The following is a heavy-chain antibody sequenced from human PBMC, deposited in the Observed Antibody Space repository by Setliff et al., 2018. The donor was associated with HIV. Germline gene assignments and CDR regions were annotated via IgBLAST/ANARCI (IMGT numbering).Heavy chain of an antibody. Sequence: NPSETLSLTCTVSGDSISSSAYYWGWVRQPPGKGLEWIGSIYYSGTAYYNPSLRSRVTILVDTSDNNFSLKLNSVTAADTAMYHCARVIASGYNFWSGYPFDAFDVWGQETMVTVSS. CDR1: GDSISSSAYY. CDR3: ARVIASGYNFWSGYPFDAFDV. CDR2: IYYSGTA. J-gene: IGHJ3*01. D-gene: IGHD3-3*01. V-gene: IGHV4-39*07.